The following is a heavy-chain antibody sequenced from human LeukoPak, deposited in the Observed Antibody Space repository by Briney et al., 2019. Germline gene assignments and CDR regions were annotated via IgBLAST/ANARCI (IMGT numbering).Heavy chain of an antibody. CDR1: GYTLTELS. CDR3: ATAHYVWGSYRYFDY. D-gene: IGHD3-16*02. Sequence: ASVKVSCKVSGYTLTELSMHWVRQAPGKGLEWMGGFVPEDGETIYAQKFQGRVTMTEDTSTDTAYMELSSLRSEDTAVYYCATAHYVWGSYRYFDYWGQGTLVTVSS. V-gene: IGHV1-24*01. J-gene: IGHJ4*02. CDR2: FVPEDGET.